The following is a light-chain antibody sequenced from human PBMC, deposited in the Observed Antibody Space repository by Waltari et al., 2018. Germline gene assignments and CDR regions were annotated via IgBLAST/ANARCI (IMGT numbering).Light chain of an antibody. V-gene: IGKV3-15*01. CDR2: GAS. J-gene: IGKJ5*01. CDR1: QSVSSN. CDR3: QQYNNWLRT. Sequence: EIVMTQSPATLSVSPGERATLSCRASQSVSSNLAWYQQTPGQAPRLLIYGASTRATGIPARFSGSGFGTEFTLTISSMQSEDFAVYYCQQYNNWLRTFGQGTRLEIK.